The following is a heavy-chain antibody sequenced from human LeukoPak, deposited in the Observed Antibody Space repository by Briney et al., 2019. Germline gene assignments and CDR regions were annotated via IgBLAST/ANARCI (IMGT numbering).Heavy chain of an antibody. CDR3: AREGTGTTPGNWFDP. J-gene: IGHJ5*02. CDR2: ISAYNGNT. CDR1: GYTFTSYG. V-gene: IGHV1-18*01. D-gene: IGHD1-1*01. Sequence: ASVKVSCKAPGYTFTSYGISWVRQAPGQGIEWMGWISAYNGNTNYAQKLQGRVTMTTDTSTSTAYMELRSLRSDDTAVYYCAREGTGTTPGNWFDPWGQGTLVTVSS.